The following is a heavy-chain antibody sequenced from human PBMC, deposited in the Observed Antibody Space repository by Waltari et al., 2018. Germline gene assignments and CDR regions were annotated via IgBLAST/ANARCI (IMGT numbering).Heavy chain of an antibody. CDR1: GFSFSSYG. CDR3: ARDIGGYVVPGYFDL. Sequence: QVQLVESGGGVVQPGRSLRLSCAASGFSFSSYGMHWVRQARGKGLGWVAVIWYDGSKKDYAAAVKDRFSISRDNSKNTRLLQANSLRAEDTAVYYCARDIGGYVVPGYFDLWGRGTLVTVSS. D-gene: IGHD5-12*01. J-gene: IGHJ2*01. V-gene: IGHV3-33*01. CDR2: IWYDGSKK.